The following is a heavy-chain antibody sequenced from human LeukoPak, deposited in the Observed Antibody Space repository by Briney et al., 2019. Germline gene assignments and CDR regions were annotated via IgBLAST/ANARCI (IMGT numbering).Heavy chain of an antibody. CDR3: AREPFSGHLDH. CDR2: INLSAGST. J-gene: IGHJ4*02. D-gene: IGHD6-19*01. Sequence: ASVKVSCKASGFIFTSFYMHWVRQAPGQGLEWMGIINLSAGSTTYAQRFQGRITMTRETSTSTVYMELSGLTSEDTAMYHCAREPFSGHLDHWGLGTLVTVSS. V-gene: IGHV1-46*01. CDR1: GFIFTSFY.